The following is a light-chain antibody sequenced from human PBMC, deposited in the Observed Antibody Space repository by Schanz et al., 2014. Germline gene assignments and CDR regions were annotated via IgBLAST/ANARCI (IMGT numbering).Light chain of an antibody. CDR3: QQYASFSWT. V-gene: IGKV1-5*01. Sequence: DIQMTQSPSTLSASVGDRVTLTCRASQSIRTWLAWYQQKPGKAPKLLIYDASSLESGVPSRFRGSGSGTEVTLSISSRQPDDFATYHCQQYASFSWTFGQGTKVESK. CDR1: QSIRTW. CDR2: DAS. J-gene: IGKJ1*01.